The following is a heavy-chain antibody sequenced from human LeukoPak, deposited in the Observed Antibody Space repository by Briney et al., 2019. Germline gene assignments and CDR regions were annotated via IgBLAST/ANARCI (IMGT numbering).Heavy chain of an antibody. CDR1: GGSISSYY. J-gene: IGHJ6*03. V-gene: IGHV4-4*07. CDR3: AREDGVGATALKREGNYYYMDV. CDR2: IYTSGST. D-gene: IGHD1-26*01. Sequence: SETLSLTCTVSGGSISSYYWSWIRQPAGKGLEWIGRIYTSGSTNYNPSLKSRVTMSVDTSKNQFSLKLSSVTAADTAVYYCAREDGVGATALKREGNYYYMDVWGKGTTVTVSS.